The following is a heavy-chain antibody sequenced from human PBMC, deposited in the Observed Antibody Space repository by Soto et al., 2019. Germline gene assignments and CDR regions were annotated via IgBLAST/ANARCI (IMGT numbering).Heavy chain of an antibody. J-gene: IGHJ4*02. V-gene: IGHV6-1*01. CDR1: GDSVSSNSAA. CDR3: ARQIAAPGTSGAFGY. D-gene: IGHD6-13*01. CDR2: TYYRSTLSN. Sequence: QVQLQQSGPGLVKPSQTLSLTCAISGDSVSSNSAAWTWIRQSPSRGLEWLGRTYYRSTLSNDFAISWKSRITVTPDTSNNRFSLHLNSVTPEDTAVYYCARQIAAPGTSGAFGYWGQGTLVTVSS.